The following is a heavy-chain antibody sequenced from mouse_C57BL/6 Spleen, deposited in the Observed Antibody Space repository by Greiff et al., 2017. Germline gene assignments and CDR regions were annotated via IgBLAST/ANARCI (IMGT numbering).Heavy chain of an antibody. CDR3: AKDGYYGFAY. Sequence: VQLQQSGAELVRPGSSVKLSCKASGYTFTSYWMHWVKQRPIQGLEWIGNIDPSDSETHYNQKFKDKATLTVDKSSSTAYMQLSSLTSEDSAVYYCAKDGYYGFAYWGQGTLVTVSA. CDR1: GYTFTSYW. V-gene: IGHV1-52*01. D-gene: IGHD2-3*01. J-gene: IGHJ3*01. CDR2: IDPSDSET.